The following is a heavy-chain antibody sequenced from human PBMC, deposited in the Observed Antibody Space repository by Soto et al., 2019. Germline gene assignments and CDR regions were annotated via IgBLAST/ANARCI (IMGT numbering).Heavy chain of an antibody. D-gene: IGHD2-15*01. J-gene: IGHJ6*02. V-gene: IGHV4-34*01. CDR1: GGSFSGYY. CDR2: INHSGST. CDR3: ARLPSKPVPARYCSGGSRYSRGKGYYGMDV. Sequence: SETLSLTCAVYGGSFSGYYWSWIRQPPGKGLEWIGEINHSGSTNYNPSLKSRVTISVDTSKNQFSLKLSSVTAADTAVYYCARLPSKPVPARYCSGGSRYSRGKGYYGMDVWGQGTTVTVSS.